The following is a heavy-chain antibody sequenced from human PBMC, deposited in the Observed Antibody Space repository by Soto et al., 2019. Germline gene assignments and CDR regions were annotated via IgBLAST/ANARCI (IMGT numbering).Heavy chain of an antibody. CDR2: IYYSGST. J-gene: IGHJ4*02. V-gene: IGHV4-31*03. Sequence: PSETLSLTCTVSGGSISSGGYYWSWIRQHPGKGLEWIGYIYYSGSTYYNPSLKSRVTISVDTSKNQFSLKLSSVTAADTAVYYCASRTISGYDTYYFAYWGQGTLVPVSS. CDR3: ASRTISGYDTYYFAY. CDR1: GGSISSGGYY. D-gene: IGHD5-12*01.